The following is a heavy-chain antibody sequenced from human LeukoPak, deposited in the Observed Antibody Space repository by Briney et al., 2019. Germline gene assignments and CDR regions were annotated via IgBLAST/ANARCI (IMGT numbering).Heavy chain of an antibody. CDR2: ISNSGDAT. Sequence: GGSLRLSCAASGFTFSNYAMSWVRQAPGKGLEWVSTISNSGDATYYADSVKGRFTISRDSSKNTLFLHMNTLRAEDTAIYYCAKDRTVGASYWYFDLWGRGTLVTVSS. V-gene: IGHV3-23*01. D-gene: IGHD1-26*01. J-gene: IGHJ2*01. CDR3: AKDRTVGASYWYFDL. CDR1: GFTFSNYA.